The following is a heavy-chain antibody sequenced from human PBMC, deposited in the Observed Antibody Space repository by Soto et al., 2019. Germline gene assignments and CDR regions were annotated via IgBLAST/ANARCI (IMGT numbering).Heavy chain of an antibody. V-gene: IGHV3-23*01. CDR1: GFSFSSYA. D-gene: IGHD5-12*01. CDR3: AKGSIEYSASVDN. CDR2: ISARGGSS. J-gene: IGHJ4*02. Sequence: DVHLLESGGGLVQPGGSLRLSCAASGFSFSSYAMVWVRQAPGKGLEWVAVISARGGSSYFADSVKGRFTLSRDNSKNVLSLEMNSLRAEDTAIYFCAKGSIEYSASVDNWGQGTLVGVSS.